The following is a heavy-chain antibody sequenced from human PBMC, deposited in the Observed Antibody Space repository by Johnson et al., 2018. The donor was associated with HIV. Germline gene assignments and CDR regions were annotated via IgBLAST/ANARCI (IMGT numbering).Heavy chain of an antibody. CDR2: IWYDGSNK. J-gene: IGHJ3*02. CDR3: AKSTWELRHLDAFDI. D-gene: IGHD1-26*01. Sequence: QVQLVESGGGVVRPGGSLRLSCVASGFTFDDYGMSWVRQAPGKGLEWVAVIWYDGSNKYYADSVKGRFTISRDNSKNTLYLQMNSLRAEDTAVYYCAKSTWELRHLDAFDIWGQGTMVTVSS. V-gene: IGHV3-30*02. CDR1: GFTFDDYG.